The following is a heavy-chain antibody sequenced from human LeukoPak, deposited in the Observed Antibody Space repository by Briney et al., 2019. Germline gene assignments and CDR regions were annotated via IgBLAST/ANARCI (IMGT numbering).Heavy chain of an antibody. Sequence: GGSLRLSCAASGFTFSSYAMSWVRQAPGKGLEWVSAISGSGGSTYYADSVKGRFTISRDNSKNTLYLQMNSPRAEDTAVYYCAKLVDYGSGNRDYWGQGTLVTVSS. J-gene: IGHJ4*02. CDR3: AKLVDYGSGNRDY. CDR1: GFTFSSYA. D-gene: IGHD4-17*01. CDR2: ISGSGGST. V-gene: IGHV3-23*01.